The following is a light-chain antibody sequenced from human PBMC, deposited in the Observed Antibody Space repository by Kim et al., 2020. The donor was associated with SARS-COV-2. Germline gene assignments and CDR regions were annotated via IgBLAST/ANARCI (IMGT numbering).Light chain of an antibody. CDR3: QQRSNWPPDLT. V-gene: IGKV3-11*01. Sequence: PGERAPLSCRASQSVSSYLAWYQQKPGQAPRLLIYDASNRATGIPARFSGSGSGTDFTLTISSLEPEDFAVYYCQQRSNWPPDLTFGGGTKVDIK. J-gene: IGKJ4*01. CDR2: DAS. CDR1: QSVSSY.